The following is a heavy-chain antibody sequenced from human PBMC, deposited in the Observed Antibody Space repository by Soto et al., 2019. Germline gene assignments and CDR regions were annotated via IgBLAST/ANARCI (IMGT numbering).Heavy chain of an antibody. D-gene: IGHD2-2*01. V-gene: IGHV3-30*18. Sequence: QVQLVESGGGVVQPGGSLRLSCEASGFTFSKFGIHWVRQAPGKGLEWVAVVSYDGSFKYYADSVKGRFTISRDNSKNTLYLHMNSLRSEDTALYYCAKDSDQLLFDYYYYGMDVWGQGTTVTVSS. CDR2: VSYDGSFK. CDR3: AKDSDQLLFDYYYYGMDV. J-gene: IGHJ6*01. CDR1: GFTFSKFG.